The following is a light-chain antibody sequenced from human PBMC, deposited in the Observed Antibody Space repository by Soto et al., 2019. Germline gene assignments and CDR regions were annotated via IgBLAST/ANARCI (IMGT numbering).Light chain of an antibody. CDR1: RSNIGTYT. CDR3: AAWDDSLRAVV. CDR2: RNH. Sequence: QSVLTQPPSASGTPGQRVTISCSGSRSNIGTYTVNWYQQLPGTAPTLLIFRNHQRPSRVPDRFSGSKSGTSASLAISGPQSEDEADYYCAAWDDSLRAVVFGGGTKVTVL. V-gene: IGLV1-44*01. J-gene: IGLJ2*01.